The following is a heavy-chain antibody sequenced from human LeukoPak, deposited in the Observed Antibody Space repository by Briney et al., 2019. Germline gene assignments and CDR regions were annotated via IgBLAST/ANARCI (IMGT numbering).Heavy chain of an antibody. CDR1: GYTFTSYD. Sequence: ASVKVSCKASGYTFTSYDINWVRQATGQGLEWMGWMNPNSGNTGYAQKFQGRVTMTRDTSISTAYMELSRLRSDDTAVYYCARPIDCSGGSCYSPHFDYWGQGTLVTVSS. CDR2: MNPNSGNT. D-gene: IGHD2-15*01. CDR3: ARPIDCSGGSCYSPHFDY. J-gene: IGHJ4*02. V-gene: IGHV1-8*01.